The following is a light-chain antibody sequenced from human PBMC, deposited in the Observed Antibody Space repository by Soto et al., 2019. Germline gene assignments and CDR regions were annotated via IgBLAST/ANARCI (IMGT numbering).Light chain of an antibody. Sequence: EIVLTQSPATLSLSPGERATLSCGASQSVGRDYLAWYQQKPGLAPRLLIHGASIRATGIPDRFSGSGSGIDFTLIINRLEPEDFAVYFCQQYASSPLTYGGGTEVEIK. CDR1: QSVGRDY. CDR2: GAS. J-gene: IGKJ4*01. CDR3: QQYASSPLT. V-gene: IGKV3D-20*01.